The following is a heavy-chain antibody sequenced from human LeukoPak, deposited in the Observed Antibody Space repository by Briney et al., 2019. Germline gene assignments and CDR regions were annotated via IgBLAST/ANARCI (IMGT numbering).Heavy chain of an antibody. CDR3: VRSAYRSITN. V-gene: IGHV3-7*01. J-gene: IGHJ4*02. CDR1: GFTFSNAW. D-gene: IGHD1-1*01. CDR2: TNPLASEK. Sequence: PGGSLRLSCAASGFTFSNAWMSWVRQAPGKGLEWAAHTNPLASEKQYVGSVEGRFTVSRDDTRSSLYLQMDSLRVEDTAVYYCVRSAYRSITNWGQGVLVIVSS.